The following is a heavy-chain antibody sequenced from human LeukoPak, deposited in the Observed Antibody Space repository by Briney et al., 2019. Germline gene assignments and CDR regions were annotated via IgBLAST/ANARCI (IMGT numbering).Heavy chain of an antibody. V-gene: IGHV3-23*01. J-gene: IGHJ4*02. CDR1: GFTFSSYS. CDR3: ASSRQLDPFDY. D-gene: IGHD6-13*01. CDR2: ISGSGGST. Sequence: GGSLRLSCAASGFTFSSYSMNRVRQAPGKGLEWVSAISGSGGSTYYADSVKGRFTISRDNSKNTLYLQMNSLRAEDTAVYYCASSRQLDPFDYWGQGTLVTVSS.